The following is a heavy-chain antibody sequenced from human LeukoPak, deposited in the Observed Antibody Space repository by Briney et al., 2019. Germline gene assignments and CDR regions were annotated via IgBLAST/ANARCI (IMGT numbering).Heavy chain of an antibody. CDR2: ISSSGSTI. CDR3: ARGPASVWDDILTGPLVGY. CDR1: GFTFSDYY. Sequence: TGGSLRLSCAASGFTFSDYYMSWIRQAPGKGLEWVSYISSSGSTIYYADSVKGRFTISRDNAKNSLYLQMNSLRAEDTAVYYCARGPASVWDDILTGPLVGYWGQGTLVTVSS. J-gene: IGHJ4*02. D-gene: IGHD3-9*01. V-gene: IGHV3-11*01.